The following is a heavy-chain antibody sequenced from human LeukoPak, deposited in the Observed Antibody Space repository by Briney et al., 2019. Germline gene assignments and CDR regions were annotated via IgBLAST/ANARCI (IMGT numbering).Heavy chain of an antibody. J-gene: IGHJ4*02. CDR3: ARDGDCSSTSCYSSDY. CDR2: ISAYNGNT. Sequence: GASVKVSCKASGYTSTSYGISWVRQAPGQGLEWMGWISAYNGNTNYAQRLQGRVTMTTDTSTSTAYMELRSLRSDDTAVYYCARDGDCSSTSCYSSDYWGQGTLVTVSS. CDR1: GYTSTSYG. D-gene: IGHD2-2*01. V-gene: IGHV1-18*01.